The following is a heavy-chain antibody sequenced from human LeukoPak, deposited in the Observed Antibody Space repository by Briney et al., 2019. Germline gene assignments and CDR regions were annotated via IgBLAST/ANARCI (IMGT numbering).Heavy chain of an antibody. J-gene: IGHJ4*02. Sequence: GGSLRLSCTASGFTFSSYSMNWVRQAPGKGLEWVSYISSSSSTIYYADSVKGRFTISRDNAKNSLYLQMNSLRAEDTAVYYCAGAYDYVWGSYRPYYFDYWGQGTLVTVSS. CDR2: ISSSSSTI. V-gene: IGHV3-48*01. CDR1: GFTFSSYS. CDR3: AGAYDYVWGSYRPYYFDY. D-gene: IGHD3-16*02.